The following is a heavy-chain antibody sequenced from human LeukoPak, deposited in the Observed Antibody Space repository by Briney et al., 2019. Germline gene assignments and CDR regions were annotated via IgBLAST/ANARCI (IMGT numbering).Heavy chain of an antibody. D-gene: IGHD6-13*01. V-gene: IGHV1-8*03. CDR1: GYTFTSYD. CDR2: MNPNSGNT. Sequence: ASVKVSCKASGYTFTSYDINWVRQATGQGLEWMGWMNPNSGNTGYAQKFQGRVTITRNTSISTAYMELSSLRSEDTAVYYCARSEGIAAPVGYWGQGTLVTVSS. J-gene: IGHJ4*02. CDR3: ARSEGIAAPVGY.